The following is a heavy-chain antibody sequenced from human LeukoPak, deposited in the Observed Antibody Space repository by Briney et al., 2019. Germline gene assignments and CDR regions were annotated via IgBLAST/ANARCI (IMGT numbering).Heavy chain of an antibody. V-gene: IGHV3-13*04. CDR2: SGTVGDT. Sequence: GGSLRLSCAASGFTSSAYDMHWVRQITGGGLEWVSTSGTVGDTFYSDSVKGRFTISRENAKNSVHLQMSSLRAEDSAIYFCVRAAMPYIINGRRFDYWGQGTLVTVSS. CDR3: VRAAMPYIINGRRFDY. CDR1: GFTSSAYD. D-gene: IGHD2-2*01. J-gene: IGHJ4*02.